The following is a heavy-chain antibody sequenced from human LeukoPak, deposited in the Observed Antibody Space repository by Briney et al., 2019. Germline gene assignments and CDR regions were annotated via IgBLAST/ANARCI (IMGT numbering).Heavy chain of an antibody. Sequence: PGGSLRLSCAASGFTVSSNYMSWVRQAPGKGLEWVSVIYSGGSTYYADSVKGRFTISRDNSKNTLYLQMNSLRAEDTAVYYCAREWKDSSGYYYYYYGMDVWGQGTTVTVPS. CDR3: AREWKDSSGYYYYYYGMDV. D-gene: IGHD3-22*01. CDR1: GFTVSSNY. CDR2: IYSGGST. J-gene: IGHJ6*02. V-gene: IGHV3-53*01.